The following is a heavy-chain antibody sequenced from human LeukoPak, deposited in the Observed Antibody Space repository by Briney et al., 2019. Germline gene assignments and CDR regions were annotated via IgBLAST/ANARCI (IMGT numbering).Heavy chain of an antibody. J-gene: IGHJ6*03. CDR3: AKEGPGVGYYYYMDV. CDR1: GFTFISYA. D-gene: IGHD1-14*01. V-gene: IGHV3-23*01. CDR2: ISGSGGST. Sequence: GGSLRLSCAASGFTFISYAMSWVRQAPGKGLECVSSISGSGGSTYYADSEKGRFTISRDNSKNTLYLQMNSLRAEDTAVYYCAKEGPGVGYYYYMDVWGTGTTVTVSS.